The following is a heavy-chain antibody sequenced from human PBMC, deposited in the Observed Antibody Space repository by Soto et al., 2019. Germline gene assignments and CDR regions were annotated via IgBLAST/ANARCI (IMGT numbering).Heavy chain of an antibody. J-gene: IGHJ6*02. CDR2: IIPILGIA. CDR3: ARVRAVYYYYGMDV. Sequence: QVQLVQSGAEVKKPGSSVKVSCKASGGTFSSCTISWVRQAPGQGLEWMGRIIPILGIANYAQKFQGRVTITADKSTSTAYMELSSLRSEDTAVYYCARVRAVYYYYGMDVWGQGTTVTVSS. V-gene: IGHV1-69*02. D-gene: IGHD3-10*01. CDR1: GGTFSSCT.